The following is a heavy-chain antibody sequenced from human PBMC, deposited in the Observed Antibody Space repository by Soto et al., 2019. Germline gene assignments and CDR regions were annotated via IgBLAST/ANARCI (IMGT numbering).Heavy chain of an antibody. CDR2: IIPIFGTA. D-gene: IGHD2-2*01. CDR1: VGTFSSYA. V-gene: IGHV1-69*06. Sequence: QVQLVQSGAEVKKPGSSVKVSCKASVGTFSSYAISWVRQAPGQGLEWMGGIIPIFGTANYAQKFQGRVTIPADKSTSTAYMELSSLRSEDTAVYYCARDGAYCSSTSCYAGFRTWGQGTLVTVSS. CDR3: ARDGAYCSSTSCYAGFRT. J-gene: IGHJ5*02.